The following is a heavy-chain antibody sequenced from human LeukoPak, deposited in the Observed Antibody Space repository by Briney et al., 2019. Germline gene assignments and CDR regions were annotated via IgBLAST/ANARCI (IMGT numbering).Heavy chain of an antibody. CDR3: AYYYGSGSTRGYYFDY. D-gene: IGHD3-10*01. CDR2: INSDGSST. CDR1: GFTFSSYG. V-gene: IGHV3-74*01. J-gene: IGHJ4*02. Sequence: GGSLRLSCAASGFTFSSYGMSWVRQAPGKGLEWVSRINSDGSSTSYADSVKGRFTISRDNAKNTLYLQMNSLRAEDTAVYYCAYYYGSGSTRGYYFDYWGQGTLVTVSS.